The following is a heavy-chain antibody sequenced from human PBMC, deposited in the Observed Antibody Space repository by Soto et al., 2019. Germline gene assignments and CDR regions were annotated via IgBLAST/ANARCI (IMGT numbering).Heavy chain of an antibody. CDR3: ARRTIFGVVITDYGMDV. Sequence: QVQLVESGGGVVQPGRSLRLSCAASGFTFSSYGMHWVRQAPGKGLEWVAVIWYDGSNKYYADSVKGRFTISRDNSKNTLYLQMNSLRAEDTAVYYCARRTIFGVVITDYGMDVWGQGTTVTVSS. CDR2: IWYDGSNK. J-gene: IGHJ6*02. V-gene: IGHV3-33*01. CDR1: GFTFSSYG. D-gene: IGHD3-3*01.